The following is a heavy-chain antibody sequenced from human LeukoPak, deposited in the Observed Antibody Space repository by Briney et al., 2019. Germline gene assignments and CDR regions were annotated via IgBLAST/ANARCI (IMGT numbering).Heavy chain of an antibody. V-gene: IGHV3-23*01. Sequence: GGSLRLSCAASGFTFSSYGMSWVRQAPGKGLEWVSAISGSGGSTYYADSVEGRFTISRDNSKNTLYLQMNSLRAEDTAVYYCAKDVPTYYYDSSGYPIFDYWGQGTLVTVSS. CDR3: AKDVPTYYYDSSGYPIFDY. CDR2: ISGSGGST. D-gene: IGHD3-22*01. J-gene: IGHJ4*02. CDR1: GFTFSSYG.